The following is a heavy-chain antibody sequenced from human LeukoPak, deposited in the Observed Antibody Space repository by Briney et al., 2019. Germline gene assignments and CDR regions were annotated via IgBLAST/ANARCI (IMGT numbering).Heavy chain of an antibody. D-gene: IGHD2-15*01. CDR1: GFTFSDYW. CDR2: ISSDGNT. Sequence: GSLRLSCAASGFTFSDYWMTWVRQAPGKGLEWIGSISSDGNTHYNTSLKSRVTMSVDTSKNQFSLKLSSVTAADTAVYYCARRSGSGQYFNYWGQGTLVTVSS. J-gene: IGHJ4*02. V-gene: IGHV4-39*01. CDR3: ARRSGSGQYFNY.